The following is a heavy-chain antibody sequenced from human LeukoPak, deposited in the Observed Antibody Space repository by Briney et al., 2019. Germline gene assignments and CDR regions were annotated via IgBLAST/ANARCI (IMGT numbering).Heavy chain of an antibody. J-gene: IGHJ4*02. CDR1: GFTFSKAW. CDR3: AKDWAYYYGSGSYYSDY. Sequence: PGGSLRLSCAASGFTFSKAWMNWVRQPPGKGLEWVSAISGSGGSTYYADSVKGRFTISRDNSKNTLYLQMNSLRAEDTAVYYCAKDWAYYYGSGSYYSDYWGQGTLVTVSS. V-gene: IGHV3-23*01. D-gene: IGHD3-10*01. CDR2: ISGSGGST.